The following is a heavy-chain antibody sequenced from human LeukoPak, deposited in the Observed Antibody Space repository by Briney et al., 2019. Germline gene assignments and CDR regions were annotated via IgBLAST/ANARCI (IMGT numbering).Heavy chain of an antibody. Sequence: GGSLRLSCAAPGFTFSSYGMHRGREAPGKGREWVAVIWYDGSNKYYADSVKGRFTISRDNSKNTLYLQMNSLRAEDTAVYYCARGTSIVVVPAASLGTDYGMDVWGQGTTVTVSS. D-gene: IGHD2-2*01. CDR2: IWYDGSNK. J-gene: IGHJ6*02. CDR3: ARGTSIVVVPAASLGTDYGMDV. CDR1: GFTFSSYG. V-gene: IGHV3-33*01.